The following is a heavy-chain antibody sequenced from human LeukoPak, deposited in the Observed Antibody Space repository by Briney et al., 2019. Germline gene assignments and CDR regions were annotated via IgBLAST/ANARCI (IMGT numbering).Heavy chain of an antibody. CDR3: ARDVVVTSSPDAFDI. CDR2: ISNSGTT. J-gene: IGHJ3*02. V-gene: IGHV4-31*11. Sequence: PSQTLSLTCAVSGDSVNSGGYYWPWIRRYPGKGLEWIGHISNSGTTSYNPSLRSRVSISVDTSYNHFSLTLTSVTAADTAVYYCARDVVVTSSPDAFDIWGQGTMVVVSS. CDR1: GDSVNSGGYY. D-gene: IGHD2-21*02.